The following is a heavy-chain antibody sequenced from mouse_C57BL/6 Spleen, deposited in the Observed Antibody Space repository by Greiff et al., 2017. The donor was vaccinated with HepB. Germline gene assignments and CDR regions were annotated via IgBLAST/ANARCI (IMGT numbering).Heavy chain of an antibody. CDR1: GFTFSSYA. D-gene: IGHD1-1*01. Sequence: EVQLVESGGGLVKPGGSLKLSCAASGFTFSSYAMSWVRQTPEKRLEWVATISDGGSYTYYPDNVKGRFTISRDNAKNNLYLQMSHLKSEDTAMYYCARGFTTVVESIFDYWGQGTTLTVSS. CDR2: ISDGGSYT. V-gene: IGHV5-4*01. J-gene: IGHJ2*01. CDR3: ARGFTTVVESIFDY.